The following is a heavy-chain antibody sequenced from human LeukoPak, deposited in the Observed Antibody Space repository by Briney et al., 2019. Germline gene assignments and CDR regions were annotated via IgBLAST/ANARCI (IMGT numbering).Heavy chain of an antibody. D-gene: IGHD5-12*01. Sequence: GGSLRLSCAASGFTFSSYWMSWVRQAPGKGLEWVSAISGNAGSTYYADSVKGRFTISRDNSKNTLYLQMNSLRAEDTAIYYCAKDQNMVATAPFDCWGQGTLVTVSS. CDR1: GFTFSSYW. J-gene: IGHJ4*02. V-gene: IGHV3-23*01. CDR2: ISGNAGST. CDR3: AKDQNMVATAPFDC.